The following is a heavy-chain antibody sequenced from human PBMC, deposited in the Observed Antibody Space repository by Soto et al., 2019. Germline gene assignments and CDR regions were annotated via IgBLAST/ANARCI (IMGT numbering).Heavy chain of an antibody. Sequence: SETLSLTCAVSGGSISSGGYSWSWIRQPPGKGLEWIGYIYHSGSTYYNPSLKSRVTISVDRSKNQFSLKLSSVTAADTAVYYCARVGSDDPPFFYFDYWGQGTLVTVSS. V-gene: IGHV4-30-2*01. D-gene: IGHD3-10*01. CDR1: GGSISSGGYS. J-gene: IGHJ4*02. CDR2: IYHSGST. CDR3: ARVGSDDPPFFYFDY.